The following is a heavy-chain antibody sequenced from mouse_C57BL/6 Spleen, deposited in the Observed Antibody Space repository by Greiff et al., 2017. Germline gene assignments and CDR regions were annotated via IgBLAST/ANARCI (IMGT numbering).Heavy chain of an antibody. CDR3: ARGDDDDEGFAY. V-gene: IGHV1-47*01. Sequence: QVQLQQSGAELVKPGASVKMSCKASGYTFTTYPIEWMKQNHGKSLEWIGNFHPYNDDTKYNEKFKGKDTLTVEKYSSTVYLELSRLTSDDSAVYFCARGDDDDEGFAYWGQGTLVTVSA. CDR1: GYTFTTYP. J-gene: IGHJ3*01. CDR2: FHPYNDDT. D-gene: IGHD2-4*01.